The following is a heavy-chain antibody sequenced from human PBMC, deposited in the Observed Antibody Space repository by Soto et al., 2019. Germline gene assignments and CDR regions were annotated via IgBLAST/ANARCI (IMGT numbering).Heavy chain of an antibody. CDR1: GFTFDDYA. CDR3: AKDIKLFDDTAMVTAFDY. J-gene: IGHJ4*02. D-gene: IGHD5-18*01. CDR2: ISWNSGSI. Sequence: GGSLRLSCAASGFTFDDYAMHWVRQAPGKGLEWVSGISWNSGSIGYADSVKGRFTISRDNAKNSLYLQMNSLRAEDTALYYCAKDIKLFDDTAMVTAFDYWGQGTLVTVSS. V-gene: IGHV3-9*01.